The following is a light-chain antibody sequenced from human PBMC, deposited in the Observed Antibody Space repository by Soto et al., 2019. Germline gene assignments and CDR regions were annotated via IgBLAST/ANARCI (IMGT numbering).Light chain of an antibody. V-gene: IGKV1-39*01. CDR1: QSISSY. J-gene: IGKJ1*01. CDR3: QQYGSSGT. Sequence: DIQVTQSPSTLSASVGDRVTITFRASQSISSYLNWYQQKPGKAPKLLIYAASSLQSGVPSRFSGSGSGTDFTLTISRLEPEDFAVYYCQQYGSSGTFGQGTKVDIK. CDR2: AAS.